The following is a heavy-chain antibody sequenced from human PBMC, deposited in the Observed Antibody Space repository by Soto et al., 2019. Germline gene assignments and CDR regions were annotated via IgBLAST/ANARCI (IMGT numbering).Heavy chain of an antibody. CDR3: ARGSSVRGMNV. J-gene: IGHJ6*02. CDR2: ISGTDPYM. CDR1: GFTFSDYY. D-gene: IGHD6-13*01. V-gene: IGHV3-11*06. Sequence: PGGSLRLSCAASGFTFSDYYMSWVRQAPGKGLEWVSYISGTDPYMKYADAVRGRFTISRDNAKNSLYLQMNSLRDDDTAVYYCARGSSVRGMNVWGQGTPVTAP.